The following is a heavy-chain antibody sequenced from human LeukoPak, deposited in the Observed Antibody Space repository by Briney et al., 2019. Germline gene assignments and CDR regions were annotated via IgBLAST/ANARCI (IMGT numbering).Heavy chain of an antibody. V-gene: IGHV4-34*01. Sequence: SETLSLTCAVYGGSFSGYYWGWIRQPPGKGLEWIGEMNHSGSTNYNPPLKSRVTISVDASKNQFSLKLSSVTAAATAVYYCARGHDVVVPAAILGDAFDIWGQGTMVTVSS. CDR3: ARGHDVVVPAAILGDAFDI. D-gene: IGHD2-2*02. CDR1: GGSFSGYY. J-gene: IGHJ3*02. CDR2: MNHSGST.